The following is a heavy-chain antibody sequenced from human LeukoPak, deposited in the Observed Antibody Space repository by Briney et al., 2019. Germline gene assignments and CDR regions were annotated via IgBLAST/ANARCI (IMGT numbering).Heavy chain of an antibody. CDR2: IKSDGSST. CDR3: ARDLDYGGYSNFDY. J-gene: IGHJ4*02. V-gene: IGHV3-74*01. D-gene: IGHD4-23*01. CDR1: GFTFSSYW. Sequence: GGSLRLSCAASGFTFSSYWVHWVRQAPGKGLVWVSRIKSDGSSTSYADSVKGRFTISRDNAENTLYLQMNSLRAEDTAVYYCARDLDYGGYSNFDYWGQGTLVTVSS.